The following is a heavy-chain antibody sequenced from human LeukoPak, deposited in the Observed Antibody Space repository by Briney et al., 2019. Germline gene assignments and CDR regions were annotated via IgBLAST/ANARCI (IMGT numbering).Heavy chain of an antibody. V-gene: IGHV1-69*05. Sequence: SVKVSCKASGYTFTSYAISWVRQAPGQGLEWMGGIIPIFGTANYAQKFQGRVTITTDESTSTAYMELSSLRSEDTAVYYCARGYDYGDYDGWGQGTLVTVSS. CDR3: ARGYDYGDYDG. CDR2: IIPIFGTA. D-gene: IGHD4-17*01. J-gene: IGHJ4*02. CDR1: GYTFTSYA.